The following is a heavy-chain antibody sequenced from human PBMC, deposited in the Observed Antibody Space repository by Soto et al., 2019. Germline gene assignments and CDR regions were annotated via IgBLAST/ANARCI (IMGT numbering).Heavy chain of an antibody. V-gene: IGHV3-30-3*01. Sequence: GGSLRLSCAASGFTFSSYAMHWVRQAPGKGLEWVAVISYDGSNKYYADSVKGRFTISRDNSKNTLYLQMNSLRAEDTAVYYCARDLEYCSGGSCIYYYYGMDVWGQGTTVTVSS. D-gene: IGHD2-15*01. CDR3: ARDLEYCSGGSCIYYYYGMDV. CDR2: ISYDGSNK. CDR1: GFTFSSYA. J-gene: IGHJ6*02.